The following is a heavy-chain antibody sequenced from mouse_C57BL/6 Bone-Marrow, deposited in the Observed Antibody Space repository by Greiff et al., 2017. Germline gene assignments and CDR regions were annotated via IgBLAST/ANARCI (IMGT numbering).Heavy chain of an antibody. Sequence: VQLKQSGAELVKPGASVKLSCTASGFNIKDYYMHWVKQRTEQGLEWIGRLDPEDGETKYAPKFQGKATITADTSSNTAYLQLSSLTSEYTAVYYCARESQAYYSNYEDDYWGQGTTLTVSS. CDR2: LDPEDGET. CDR3: ARESQAYYSNYEDDY. J-gene: IGHJ2*01. CDR1: GFNIKDYY. V-gene: IGHV14-2*01. D-gene: IGHD2-5*01.